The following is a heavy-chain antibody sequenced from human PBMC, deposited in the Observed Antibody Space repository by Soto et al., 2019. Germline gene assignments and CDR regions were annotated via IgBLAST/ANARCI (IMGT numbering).Heavy chain of an antibody. Sequence: VGSLRLSCAASGFTFSSYTMNWVRQAPGKGLEWVSSISGGSAYIYYADSVKGRFTISRDNAKSSLSLQMNSLRAEDTAVYYCAREGPGRGIDVWGQGTTVTVSS. CDR2: ISGGSAYI. CDR1: GFTFSSYT. V-gene: IGHV3-21*01. J-gene: IGHJ6*02. CDR3: AREGPGRGIDV. D-gene: IGHD3-10*01.